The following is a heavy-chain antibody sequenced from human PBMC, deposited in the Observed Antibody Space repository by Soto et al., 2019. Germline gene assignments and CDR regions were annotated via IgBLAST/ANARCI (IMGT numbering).Heavy chain of an antibody. D-gene: IGHD6-19*01. CDR1: GFTSDDYA. Sequence: EVQLVESGGGLVQPGRSLRLSCAASGFTSDDYAMHWVRQAPGKGLEWVSGISWNSGSIGYADSVKGRFTISRDNAKNSLYLQMNSLRAEDTALYYCAKDKGIAVAGTIGWFDPWGQGTLVTVSS. V-gene: IGHV3-9*02. J-gene: IGHJ5*02. CDR2: ISWNSGSI. CDR3: AKDKGIAVAGTIGWFDP.